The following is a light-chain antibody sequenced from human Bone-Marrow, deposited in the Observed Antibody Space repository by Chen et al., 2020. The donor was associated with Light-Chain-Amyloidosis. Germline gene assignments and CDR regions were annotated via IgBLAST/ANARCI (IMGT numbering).Light chain of an antibody. Sequence: SYELTQPPSVSVSPGQTARITCSGDDLPTKYAYWYQQKPGQAPVLVIHIDTERPSGISERFSGSSTGTTATLTISGVQAEDEADYHCQSADSSGTDEVIFGGGTKRTVL. V-gene: IGLV3-25*03. J-gene: IGLJ2*01. CDR3: QSADSSGTDEVI. CDR2: IDT. CDR1: DLPTKY.